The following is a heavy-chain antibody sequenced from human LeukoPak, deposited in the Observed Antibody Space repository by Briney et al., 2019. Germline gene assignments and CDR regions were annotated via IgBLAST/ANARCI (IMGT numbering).Heavy chain of an antibody. D-gene: IGHD3-10*01. CDR1: GGSISSYY. Sequence: PSETLSLTCTVSGGSISSYYWSWIRQPPGKGLEWIGYIYYSGSTNYNPSLKSRVTISVDTSKNQFSLKLSSVTAADTAVYYCAGAEIDYYGSGYLLYYFDYWGQGTLVTVSS. CDR2: IYYSGST. CDR3: AGAEIDYYGSGYLLYYFDY. J-gene: IGHJ4*02. V-gene: IGHV4-59*01.